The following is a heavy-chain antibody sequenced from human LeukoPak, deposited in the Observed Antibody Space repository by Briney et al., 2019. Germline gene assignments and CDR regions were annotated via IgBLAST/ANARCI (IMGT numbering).Heavy chain of an antibody. Sequence: GGSLRLSCAASGFTFSSYAMPWVRQAPGKGLEWVAVISYDGSNKYYADSVKGRFTISRDNSKNTLYLQMNSLRAEDTTVYYCARVKEPWQWLSASFDYWGQGTLVTVSS. CDR2: ISYDGSNK. D-gene: IGHD6-19*01. V-gene: IGHV3-30-3*01. J-gene: IGHJ4*02. CDR1: GFTFSSYA. CDR3: ARVKEPWQWLSASFDY.